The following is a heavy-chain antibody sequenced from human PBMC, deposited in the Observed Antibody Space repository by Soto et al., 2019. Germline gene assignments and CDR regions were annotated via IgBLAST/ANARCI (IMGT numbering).Heavy chain of an antibody. J-gene: IGHJ2*01. CDR1: GFTFADYT. D-gene: IGHD1-1*01. V-gene: IGHV3-9*01. Sequence: EVQLVESGGDLVQPGRSLKLSCAASGFTFADYTMHWVRQAPDKGLEWVSGISWNSGRRDYAESVRGRFTSSRNNAKNTLYMQVNSLRAEDTALYYCAQDSEYDLSDGYVDLWGRGTLVTVSS. CDR2: ISWNSGRR. CDR3: AQDSEYDLSDGYVDL.